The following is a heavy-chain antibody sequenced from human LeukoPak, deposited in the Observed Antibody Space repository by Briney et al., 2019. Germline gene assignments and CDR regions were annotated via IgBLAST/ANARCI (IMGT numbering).Heavy chain of an antibody. V-gene: IGHV3-23*01. CDR2: ISGSAGST. CDR3: AKDTSSWYEYVGNWFDP. Sequence: GGSLRLSCVASGFTLTTYAMSWVRQAPGKGLEWVSAISGSAGSTYYADSVKGRFTISRDNSKNTLYLQMNSLRAEDTAVYYCAKDTSSWYEYVGNWFDPWGQGTLVTVSS. CDR1: GFTLTTYA. J-gene: IGHJ5*02. D-gene: IGHD6-13*01.